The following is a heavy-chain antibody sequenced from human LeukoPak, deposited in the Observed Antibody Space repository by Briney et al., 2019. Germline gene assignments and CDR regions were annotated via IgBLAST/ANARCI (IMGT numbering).Heavy chain of an antibody. V-gene: IGHV3-64*01. CDR1: GFTFSSYA. Sequence: PGGSLRLSCAASGFTFSSYAMHWVRQAPGKGLEYVSAISSNGGSTYYANSVKGRFTISRDNSKNTLYLQMGSLRAEDMAVYYCARGGGSGPFDYWGQGTLVTVSS. CDR2: ISSNGGST. CDR3: ARGGGSGPFDY. D-gene: IGHD6-19*01. J-gene: IGHJ4*02.